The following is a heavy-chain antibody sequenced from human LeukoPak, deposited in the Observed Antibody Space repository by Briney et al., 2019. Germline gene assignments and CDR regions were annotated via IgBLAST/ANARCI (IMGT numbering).Heavy chain of an antibody. Sequence: SETLSLTCAVYGGSFSGYYWSWIRQPPGKGLEWIGEINHSGSTNYNPSLKSRVTISVDTSKNQFSLKLSSVTAADTAVYYCAREGSGWYYFDYWGQGTLVTVSS. CDR3: AREGSGWYYFDY. D-gene: IGHD6-19*01. V-gene: IGHV4-34*01. CDR2: INHSGST. J-gene: IGHJ4*02. CDR1: GGSFSGYY.